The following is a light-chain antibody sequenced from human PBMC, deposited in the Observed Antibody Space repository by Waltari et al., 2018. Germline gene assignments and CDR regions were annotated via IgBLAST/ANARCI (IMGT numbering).Light chain of an antibody. CDR3: YSTDFSGHDRV. CDR2: EDI. CDR1: ALSKKY. Sequence: SYELTQPPSVSVSPAQTARIPCSGDALSKKYADWYQQKSGQAPVLVIYEDIKRPTGIPERFSGSSSGTTATLTISGAHVDDEADYYCYSTDFSGHDRVFGGGTKLTIL. V-gene: IGLV3-10*01. J-gene: IGLJ3*02.